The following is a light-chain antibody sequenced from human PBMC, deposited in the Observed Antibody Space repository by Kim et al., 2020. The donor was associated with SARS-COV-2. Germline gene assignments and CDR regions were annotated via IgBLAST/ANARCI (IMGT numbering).Light chain of an antibody. CDR1: QGIINS. CDR2: AAS. V-gene: IGKV1-17*03. J-gene: IGKJ4*01. Sequence: AAVGDKVTISCEARQGIINSLALFQQKQERVPKRLIYAASRLQRGVPCRCSGSGAGTEFTLTISSVQPEDLAHYFSLQYDTNPLTFGGGTKVEIK. CDR3: LQYDTNPLT.